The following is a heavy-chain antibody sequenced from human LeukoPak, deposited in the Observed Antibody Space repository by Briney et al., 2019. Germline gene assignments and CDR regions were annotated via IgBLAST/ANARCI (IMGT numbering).Heavy chain of an antibody. V-gene: IGHV3-33*01. CDR1: GFTVSSYG. CDR2: IWYDGSNK. Sequence: PGRSLRPSGAAHGFTVSSYGMHWVRQAPGKGLEWVAVIWYDGSNKYCADSVKGRFTISRDNSKNTLYLQMNSLRADDTAVYCCARVGGSWFSEYWGRGTLVIVSS. J-gene: IGHJ4*02. D-gene: IGHD6-13*01. CDR3: ARVGGSWFSEY.